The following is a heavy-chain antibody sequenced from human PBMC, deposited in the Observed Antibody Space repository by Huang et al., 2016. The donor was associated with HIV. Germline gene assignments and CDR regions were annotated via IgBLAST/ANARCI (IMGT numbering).Heavy chain of an antibody. D-gene: IGHD3-16*01. CDR3: ARGQGRSYYYGMNV. Sequence: QVYLEQWGTGLLKPSETLSLKCAVYGLSLTDSYWTWIRQSPGAGLEWIGDISQTGAPNSHPSLKSRVNISLDTAKNQFPLNLTSLSDADTGLYFCARGQGRSYYYGMNVWGQGSLVTVSS. CDR2: ISQTGAP. V-gene: IGHV4-34*01. J-gene: IGHJ3*01. CDR1: GLSLTDSY.